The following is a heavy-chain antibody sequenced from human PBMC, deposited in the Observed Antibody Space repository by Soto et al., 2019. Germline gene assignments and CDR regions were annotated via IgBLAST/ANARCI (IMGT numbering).Heavy chain of an antibody. J-gene: IGHJ4*01. CDR2: LYFRGAT. V-gene: IGHV4-39*01. CDR3: FGVLAATLDY. D-gene: IGHD2-21*02. Sequence: SETLSLTCSVSGGSITNTNYHWGWIRQAPGKGLERIGTLYFRGATDYNPSLQSRVTISADTSKNQISLHLSSVTAADTAVYYCFGVLAATLDYWGQGTRVTVSS. CDR1: GGSITNTNYH.